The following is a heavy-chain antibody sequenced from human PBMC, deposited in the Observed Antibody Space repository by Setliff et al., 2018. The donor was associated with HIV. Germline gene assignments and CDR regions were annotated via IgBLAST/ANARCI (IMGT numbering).Heavy chain of an antibody. CDR3: ARGGGRVVRGLIGMYYFDH. V-gene: IGHV4-61*02. CDR1: GGSIRNEDYF. D-gene: IGHD3-10*01. Sequence: SETLSLTCTVSGGSIRNEDYFWSWIRQPAGKGLEWIGRFYTSGSTNYNPPFKSRVTISEGTSENQFSLKLTSVTAADTAIYYCARGGGRVVRGLIGMYYFDHWGQGILVTVSS. CDR2: FYTSGST. J-gene: IGHJ4*02.